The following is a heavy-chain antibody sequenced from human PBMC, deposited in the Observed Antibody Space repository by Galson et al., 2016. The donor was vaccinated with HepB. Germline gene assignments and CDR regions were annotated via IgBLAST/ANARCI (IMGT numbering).Heavy chain of an antibody. Sequence: SLRLSCAASGFTFSHSALTWIRQAPGKGLEWVSTISGNGGETFYADSVRGRFTISRDNSWNTLSLQMNSLRAEDMALYYCAKGGHYSPFDPWGQGTLVTVSS. CDR1: GFTFSHSA. V-gene: IGHV3-23*01. J-gene: IGHJ5*02. CDR3: AKGGHYSPFDP. D-gene: IGHD2-21*01. CDR2: ISGNGGET.